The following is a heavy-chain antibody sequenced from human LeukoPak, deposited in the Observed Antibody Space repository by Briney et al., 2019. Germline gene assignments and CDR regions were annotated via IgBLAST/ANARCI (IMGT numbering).Heavy chain of an antibody. D-gene: IGHD4-17*01. CDR1: GFTFSSYA. V-gene: IGHV3-23*01. CDR3: ARDGCGDLGKNAYYFDY. Sequence: PGGSLRLSCAASGFTFSSYAMSWVRQAPGKGLEWVSVISGSGGSTYYADSVKGRFTISRDNSKNTLYLQMNSLRAEDTAVYYCARDGCGDLGKNAYYFDYWGQGTLVTVSS. CDR2: ISGSGGST. J-gene: IGHJ4*02.